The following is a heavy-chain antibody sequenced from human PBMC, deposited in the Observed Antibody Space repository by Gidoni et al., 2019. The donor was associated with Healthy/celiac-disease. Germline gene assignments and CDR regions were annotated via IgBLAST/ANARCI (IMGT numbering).Heavy chain of an antibody. CDR1: GFTFDDYA. V-gene: IGHV3-43D*04. CDR2: IRWDGGST. Sequence: EVQLVESGGVVVQPGGSLRLSCAASGFTFDDYAMHWVRQAPGKGLEWVSLIRWDGGSTYYADSVKGRFTISRDNSKNSLYLQMNSLRAEDTALYYCAKAGHVDIVATMGDYPYYFDYWGQGTLVTVSS. D-gene: IGHD5-12*01. J-gene: IGHJ4*02. CDR3: AKAGHVDIVATMGDYPYYFDY.